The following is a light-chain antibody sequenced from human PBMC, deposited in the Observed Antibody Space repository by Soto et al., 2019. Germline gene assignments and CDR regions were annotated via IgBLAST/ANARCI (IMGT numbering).Light chain of an antibody. V-gene: IGKV3-15*01. CDR2: GAS. Sequence: EIVMTQSPATLSVSPGGRATLSCRASQSISDTLAWYQQKPGQAPRPLIYGASRRATGFPARFRGSGSGTAVTFIISSLQSEDSAFDYCQGYGSSRWTFAHRNKV. J-gene: IGKJ1*01. CDR3: QGYGSSRWT. CDR1: QSISDT.